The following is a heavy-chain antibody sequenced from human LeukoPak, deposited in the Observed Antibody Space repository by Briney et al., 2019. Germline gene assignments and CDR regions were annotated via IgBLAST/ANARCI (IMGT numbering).Heavy chain of an antibody. CDR1: GFTVSSNY. V-gene: IGHV3-66*01. CDR2: IYSGGST. D-gene: IGHD3-22*01. CDR3: ARGKAPYYYDSSGYYFDY. J-gene: IGHJ4*02. Sequence: GGSLRLSCAASGFTVSSNYMSWVRQAPGKGLEWVSVIYSGGSTYYADSVKGRFTISRDNSKNTLYLQMNSLRAEDTAVYYCARGKAPYYYDSSGYYFDYWGQGTLVTVSS.